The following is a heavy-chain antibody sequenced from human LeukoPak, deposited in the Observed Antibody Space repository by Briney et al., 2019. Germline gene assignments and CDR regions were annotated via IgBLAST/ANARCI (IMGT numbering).Heavy chain of an antibody. V-gene: IGHV4-59*11. CDR1: GDSISMHY. J-gene: IGHJ6*03. D-gene: IGHD6-13*01. Sequence: PSETLSLICSVSGDSISMHYWSWIRQPPGKGLEWIGYIYHTGSTNYNPSLNSRVTISRDTSKNHFSLELSSVTAADTAVYFCARGRVSSSSWSSTYYYYFYMDVWGKGTTVTVSS. CDR3: ARGRVSSSSWSSTYYYYFYMDV. CDR2: IYHTGST.